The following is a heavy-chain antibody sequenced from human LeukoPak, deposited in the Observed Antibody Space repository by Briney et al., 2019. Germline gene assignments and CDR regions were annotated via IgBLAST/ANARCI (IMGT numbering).Heavy chain of an antibody. V-gene: IGHV3-7*01. Sequence: GGSLRLSCAASGFCFSNYWMSWVRQAPGKGRGWVANIKQDGSERFYVDSVKGRFTISRDNARNSLYLQMNSLRAEDTAVYYCVRDRDRYYGYYWGQGTLVTVSS. J-gene: IGHJ4*02. CDR1: GFCFSNYW. CDR3: VRDRDRYYGYY. D-gene: IGHD3-3*01. CDR2: IKQDGSER.